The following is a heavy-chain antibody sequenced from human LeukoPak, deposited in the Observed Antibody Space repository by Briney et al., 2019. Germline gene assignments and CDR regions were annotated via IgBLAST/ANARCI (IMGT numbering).Heavy chain of an antibody. CDR1: GFTVSTYW. CDR3: ARIIVGATGIDY. J-gene: IGHJ4*02. Sequence: QSGGSLRLSLAVAGFTVSTYWMHWFRQAPGKGLVWVSRINTDGRLINYADSVKGRLTMSRDNSKNTLYLQMSSLRAEDTAVYYCARIIVGATGIDYWGQGTLVTVSS. V-gene: IGHV3-74*01. D-gene: IGHD1-26*01. CDR2: INTDGRLI.